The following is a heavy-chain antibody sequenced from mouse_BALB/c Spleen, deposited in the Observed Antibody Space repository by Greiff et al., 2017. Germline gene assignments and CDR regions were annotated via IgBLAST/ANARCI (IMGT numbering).Heavy chain of an antibody. D-gene: IGHD2-14*01. CDR1: GFTFSDYY. V-gene: IGHV5-4*02. CDR2: ISDGGSYT. Sequence: EVQLVESGGGLVKPGGSLKLSCAASGFTFSDYYMYWVHQTPEKRLEWVATISDGGSYTYYPDSVKGRFTISRDNAKNNLYLQMSSLKSEDTAMYYCASYYRYEEISSYAMDYWGQGTSVTVSS. CDR3: ASYYRYEEISSYAMDY. J-gene: IGHJ4*01.